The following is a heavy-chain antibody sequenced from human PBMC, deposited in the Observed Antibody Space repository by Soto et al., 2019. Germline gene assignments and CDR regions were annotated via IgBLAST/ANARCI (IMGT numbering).Heavy chain of an antibody. CDR3: RGNLVVAGNAFAI. D-gene: IGHD2-15*01. J-gene: IGHJ3*02. CDR1: GFTFSNYG. Sequence: QVQLVESGGGVVQPGRSLRLSCAASGFTFSNYGMHWVRQAPGKGLEWVAVILYDGSNKYYAESVKGRFSISRDNSKNTLYLQMNSLRAEDTAVYYCRGNLVVAGNAFAIWGQGTMVTVSS. CDR2: ILYDGSNK. V-gene: IGHV3-30*03.